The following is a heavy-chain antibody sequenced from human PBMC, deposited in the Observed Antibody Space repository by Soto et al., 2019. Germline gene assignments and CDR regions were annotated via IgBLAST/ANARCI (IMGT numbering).Heavy chain of an antibody. CDR3: ARDGPHWYFDL. CDR2: IYYSGST. Sequence: QVQLQESGPVLVKPSQTLSLTCTVSGGSISSGDYYWSWIRQPPGKGLEWIGYIYYSGSTYYNPSRRSRVTISGGMSKDRFALKLSSVTATDTAVYYCARDGPHWYFDLWGRGTLVTVSS. V-gene: IGHV4-30-4*01. CDR1: GGSISSGDYY. J-gene: IGHJ2*01.